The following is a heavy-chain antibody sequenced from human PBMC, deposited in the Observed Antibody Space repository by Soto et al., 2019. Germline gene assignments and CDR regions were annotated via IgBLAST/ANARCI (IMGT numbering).Heavy chain of an antibody. CDR1: GGTCSSYT. CDR2: IIPILGIA. Sequence: SVKVSCKASGGTCSSYTISWVRQAPGQGLEWMGRIIPILGIANYAQKFQGRVTITADKSTSTAYMELSSLRSEDTAVYYSARDSAIFGVVNPPNWFGPWGQGTLVTVS. CDR3: ARDSAIFGVVNPPNWFGP. J-gene: IGHJ5*02. V-gene: IGHV1-69*04. D-gene: IGHD3-3*01.